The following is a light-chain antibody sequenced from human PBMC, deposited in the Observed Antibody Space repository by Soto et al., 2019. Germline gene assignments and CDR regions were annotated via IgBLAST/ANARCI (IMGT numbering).Light chain of an antibody. CDR1: SSDVGGYNY. J-gene: IGLJ1*01. CDR2: DVS. V-gene: IGLV2-14*01. Sequence: QSALTQPASVSGSPGQSITISCTGTSSDVGGYNYVSWYQQHPGKAPKLMIYDVSNRPSGVSNRFSGSKSGNTASLTISGLQAEDEADYYCSSYTSSRTRVFGTGPKLTVL. CDR3: SSYTSSRTRV.